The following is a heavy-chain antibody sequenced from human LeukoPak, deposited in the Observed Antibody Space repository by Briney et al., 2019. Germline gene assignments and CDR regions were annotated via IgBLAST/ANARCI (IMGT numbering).Heavy chain of an antibody. Sequence: SETLSLTCAVYGGSFSGYYWSWIRQPPGKGLEWIGRIYISGSTKYNPSLKSRVTISVDTSKNQFSLKLSSVTAADTAVYYCARDLVDTVMSHLVLFDYWGQGTLVTVSS. CDR3: ARDLVDTVMSHLVLFDY. D-gene: IGHD5-18*01. V-gene: IGHV4-4*08. CDR2: IYISGST. J-gene: IGHJ4*02. CDR1: GGSFSGYY.